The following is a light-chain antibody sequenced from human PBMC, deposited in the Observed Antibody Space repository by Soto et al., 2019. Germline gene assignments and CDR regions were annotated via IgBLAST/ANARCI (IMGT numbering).Light chain of an antibody. V-gene: IGKV1-9*01. CDR3: LQDHDDSWT. Sequence: DIQLTQSPSFLSASVGDRATITCRASQAISSYLAWYQQKPGKAPTLLIYAASNLQSGVPSRFRGSRSGTEFTLTVSSLQPEEFATYYCLQDHDDSWTFGQGTKVDIK. CDR2: AAS. J-gene: IGKJ1*01. CDR1: QAISSY.